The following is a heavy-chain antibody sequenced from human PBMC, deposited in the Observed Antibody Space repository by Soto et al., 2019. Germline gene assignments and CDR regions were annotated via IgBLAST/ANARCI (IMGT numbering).Heavy chain of an antibody. Sequence: GASVKVSCKASGYTFTSYGISWVRQAPGKGLEWVSVIYSGGSTYYADSVKGRFTISRDNSKNTLYLQMNSLRAEDTAVYYCARDIRRTGINDYWGQGTLVTVSS. CDR3: ARDIRRTGINDY. CDR1: GYTFTSYG. D-gene: IGHD3-10*01. J-gene: IGHJ4*02. CDR2: IYSGGST. V-gene: IGHV3-66*01.